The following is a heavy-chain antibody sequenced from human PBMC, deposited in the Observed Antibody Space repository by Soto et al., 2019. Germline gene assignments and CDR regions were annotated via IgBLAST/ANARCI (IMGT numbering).Heavy chain of an antibody. V-gene: IGHV4-61*01. CDR1: GGSVSSGSYY. CDR2: IYYSGST. CDR3: ARGKIRYGGNSEVIDY. J-gene: IGHJ4*02. D-gene: IGHD4-17*01. Sequence: SETLSLTCTVSGGSVSSGSYYWSWIRQPPGKGLEWIGYIYYSGSTNYNPSLKSRVTISVDTSKNQFSLKLSSVTAADTAVYYCARGKIRYGGNSEVIDYWGQGTLVTVS.